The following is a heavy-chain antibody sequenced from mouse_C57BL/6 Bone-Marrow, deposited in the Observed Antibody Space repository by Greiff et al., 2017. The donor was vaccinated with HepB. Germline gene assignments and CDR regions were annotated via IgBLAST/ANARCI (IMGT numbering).Heavy chain of an antibody. CDR3: ARGLSISDGYSLFGY. CDR2: IYPGDGDT. CDR1: GYAFSSYW. D-gene: IGHD2-3*01. Sequence: QVQLQQSGAELVKPGASVKISCKASGYAFSSYWMNWVKQRPGKGLEWIGQIYPGDGDTNYNGKFKGKATLTADKSSSTAYMQLSSLTSEDSAVYYCARGLSISDGYSLFGYWGQGTLVTVSA. J-gene: IGHJ3*01. V-gene: IGHV1-80*01.